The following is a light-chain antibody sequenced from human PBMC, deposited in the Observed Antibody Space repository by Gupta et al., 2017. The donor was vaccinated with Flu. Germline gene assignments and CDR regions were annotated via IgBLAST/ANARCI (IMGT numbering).Light chain of an antibody. CDR1: QSVSTY. Sequence: EIVLTQSPATLSLSPGEGASLSCRASQSVSTYLAWYQKKPGQAPRLLIYDASNRATGIPARFSGSESGTDFTLTISSLEPEDFALYFCQQRVNWPPTFGGGTRVEIK. CDR3: QQRVNWPPT. CDR2: DAS. V-gene: IGKV3-11*01. J-gene: IGKJ4*01.